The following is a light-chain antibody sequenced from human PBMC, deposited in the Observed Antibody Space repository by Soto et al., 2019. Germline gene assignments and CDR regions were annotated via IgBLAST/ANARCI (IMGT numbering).Light chain of an antibody. CDR1: SSDVGGYNY. CDR3: SSYAASNNFYFV. Sequence: QSILTQPPCASGSPGQSLTISCTGTSSDVGGYNYVSWYQQYPGRAPKLMIYEVTKRPSGVPDRFSGSKSGNTASLTVSGLQAEDEADYYCSSYAASNNFYFVFGGGTKLTVL. CDR2: EVT. V-gene: IGLV2-8*01. J-gene: IGLJ3*02.